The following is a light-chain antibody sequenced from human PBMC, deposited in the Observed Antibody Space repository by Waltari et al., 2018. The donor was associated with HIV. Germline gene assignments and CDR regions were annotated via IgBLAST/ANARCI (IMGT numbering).Light chain of an antibody. CDR1: QSVSSY. CDR3: QQRSNWPPYT. CDR2: DAS. V-gene: IGKV3-11*01. Sequence: EIVLTQSPATLSLSPGERATLSCRASQSVSSYLAWYQQKPGQAPRLLIYDASNRATGIPARFTGSESGTDFTLTIHSLEPEDFAVYYCQQRSNWPPYTFGQGTKLEIK. J-gene: IGKJ2*01.